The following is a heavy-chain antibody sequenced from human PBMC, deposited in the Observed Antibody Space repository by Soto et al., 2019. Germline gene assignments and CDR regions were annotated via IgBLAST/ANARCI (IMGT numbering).Heavy chain of an antibody. V-gene: IGHV4-4*02. CDR1: GGSISSSNW. CDR3: ARDRGSYYGGYYFDY. J-gene: IGHJ4*02. CDR2: IYHSGST. D-gene: IGHD1-26*01. Sequence: QVQLQESGPGLVKPSGTLSHTCAVSGGSISSSNWWSWVRQPPGKGLEWIGEIYHSGSTNYNPSLKSRVTISVDKSKNQFSLKLSSVTAADTAVYYCARDRGSYYGGYYFDYWGQGTLVTVSS.